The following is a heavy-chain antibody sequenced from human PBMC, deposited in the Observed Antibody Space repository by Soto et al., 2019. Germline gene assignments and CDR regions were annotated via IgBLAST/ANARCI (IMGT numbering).Heavy chain of an antibody. V-gene: IGHV1-69*13. D-gene: IGHD5-18*01. CDR2: IIPIFGTA. Sequence: ASVKVSCKASGGTFSSYAISWVRQAPGQGLEWMGGIIPIFGTANYAQKFQGRVTITADESTSTAYMELSSLRSEDTAVYYCASIQEDTAMVTYYYGMDVWGQGTTVTVSS. CDR1: GGTFSSYA. J-gene: IGHJ6*02. CDR3: ASIQEDTAMVTYYYGMDV.